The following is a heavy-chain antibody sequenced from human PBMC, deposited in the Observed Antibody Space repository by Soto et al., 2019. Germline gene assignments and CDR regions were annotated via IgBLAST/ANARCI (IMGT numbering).Heavy chain of an antibody. CDR2: ISYDGSNK. CDR3: ARDSSSGLFLDYYYGMDV. CDR1: GFTFSSYA. Sequence: GGSLRLSCAASGFTFSSYAMHWVRQAPGKGLEWVAVISYDGSNKYYADSVKGRFTISRDNSKNTLYLQMNSLRAEDTAVYYCARDSSSGLFLDYYYGMDVWGQGTTVTVYS. V-gene: IGHV3-30-3*01. D-gene: IGHD6-6*01. J-gene: IGHJ6*02.